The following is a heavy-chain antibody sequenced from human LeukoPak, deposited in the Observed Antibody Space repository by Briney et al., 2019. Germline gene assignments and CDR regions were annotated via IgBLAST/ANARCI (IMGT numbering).Heavy chain of an antibody. CDR2: IKEDGSEK. V-gene: IGHV3-7*01. CDR1: GFTFNSYW. CDR3: ARGGPTGALDD. Sequence: PGGSLRLSCAPSGFTFNSYWMTWVRQAPGKGLEWVANIKEDGSEKYYVDSVKGRFTISRDNAKNSLYLQMNSLRAEDTALYYCARGGPTGALDDWGQGTLLTVSS. D-gene: IGHD7-27*01. J-gene: IGHJ4*02.